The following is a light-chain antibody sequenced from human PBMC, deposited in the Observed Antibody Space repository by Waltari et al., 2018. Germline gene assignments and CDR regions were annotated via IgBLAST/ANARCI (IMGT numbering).Light chain of an antibody. J-gene: IGKJ4*01. Sequence: EIVLTQSPGTLPLSPGERATLSCRASQSVSSNYLVWYQQKPGQAPRLLIYGASSRATGIPDKFSGSGSGTDFTLTINRLEPEDFAVYYCQQYGRSPLTFGGGTKVEIK. V-gene: IGKV3-20*01. CDR3: QQYGRSPLT. CDR2: GAS. CDR1: QSVSSNY.